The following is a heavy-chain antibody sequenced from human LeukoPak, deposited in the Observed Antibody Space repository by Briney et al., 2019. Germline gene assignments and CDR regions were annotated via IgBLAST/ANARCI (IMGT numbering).Heavy chain of an antibody. D-gene: IGHD6-19*01. CDR2: IYYSGST. V-gene: IGHV4-39*07. J-gene: IGHJ5*02. Sequence: SETLSLTCTVSGGSISSSSYYWGWIRQPPGKGLEWIGSIYYSGSTYYNPSLKSRVTISVDTSKNQFSLKLSSVTAADTAVYYCARAASRAQWLVRQGWFDPWGQGTLVTVSS. CDR3: ARAASRAQWLVRQGWFDP. CDR1: GGSISSSSYY.